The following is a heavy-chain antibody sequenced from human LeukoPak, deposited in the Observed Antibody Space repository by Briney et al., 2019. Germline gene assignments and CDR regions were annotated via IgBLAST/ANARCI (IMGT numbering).Heavy chain of an antibody. CDR1: GGSMRHSY. D-gene: IGHD3-3*01. CDR2: VYDNGNS. Sequence: PSETLSLTCSVSGGSMRHSYWTWIRQTPEKGLEWIGYVYDNGNSNSRSSLRSRVSMSVDTSKNEFSLKLCSVTAADTAVYFCARGSRYKPDFFDDWGLGTPVTVSS. V-gene: IGHV4-59*01. CDR3: ARGSRYKPDFFDD. J-gene: IGHJ4*02.